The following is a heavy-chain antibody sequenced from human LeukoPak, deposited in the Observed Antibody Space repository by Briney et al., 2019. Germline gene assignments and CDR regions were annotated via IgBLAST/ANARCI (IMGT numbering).Heavy chain of an antibody. Sequence: GGSLRLSCAASGFTFSNHAIHWVRQAPGKGLEYVSGVSRDGGNTYYANSVKGRFTVSRGNSKNMLYLQMDSLRVEDMAVYYCARGNGYTYGYVPVSWRWGQGTLVTVSS. D-gene: IGHD5-18*01. V-gene: IGHV3-64*01. J-gene: IGHJ4*02. CDR2: VSRDGGNT. CDR1: GFTFSNHA. CDR3: ARGNGYTYGYVPVSWR.